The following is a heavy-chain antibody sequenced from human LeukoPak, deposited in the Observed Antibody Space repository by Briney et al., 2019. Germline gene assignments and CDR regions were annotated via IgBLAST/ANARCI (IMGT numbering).Heavy chain of an antibody. CDR2: INPNSGGT. Sequence: GASVKVSCKASGYTFTGYYMHWVRQAPGQGLEWMGWINPNSGGTNYAQKFQGRVTMTRDTSISTAYMELSRLRSDDTAVYYCAREALRISYYYDSAHAFDIWGQGTMVTVSS. V-gene: IGHV1-2*02. CDR3: AREALRISYYYDSAHAFDI. J-gene: IGHJ3*02. D-gene: IGHD3-22*01. CDR1: GYTFTGYY.